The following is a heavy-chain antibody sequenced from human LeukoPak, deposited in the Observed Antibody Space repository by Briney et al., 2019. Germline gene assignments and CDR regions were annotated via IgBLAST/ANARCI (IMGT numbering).Heavy chain of an antibody. CDR2: INPGDGTT. Sequence: ASVKVSCKTSGYTFTNDYMHWVRQAPGQGLKGMGVINPGDGTTKYAQKFQGRVTMTRDTSTSTLYMELSSLRSEDTAMYYCSKVGQLVFDYWGQGTLVTVSS. J-gene: IGHJ4*02. CDR3: SKVGQLVFDY. D-gene: IGHD6-6*01. V-gene: IGHV1-46*03. CDR1: GYTFTNDY.